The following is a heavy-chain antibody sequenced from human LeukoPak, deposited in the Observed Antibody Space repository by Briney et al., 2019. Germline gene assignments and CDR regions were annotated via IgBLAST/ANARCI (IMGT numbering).Heavy chain of an antibody. CDR1: GFTFTSYT. CDR3: ARDSRTVYYYYGMDV. Sequence: GGSLRLSCAASGFTFTSYTMNWVRQAPGKGLEWVSSISGSNSDISYADSVKGRFTISRDNAKNSLYLQMNSLGAEDTAVYYCARDSRTVYYYYGMDVWGQGTTVTVSS. CDR2: ISGSNSDI. J-gene: IGHJ6*02. V-gene: IGHV3-21*01.